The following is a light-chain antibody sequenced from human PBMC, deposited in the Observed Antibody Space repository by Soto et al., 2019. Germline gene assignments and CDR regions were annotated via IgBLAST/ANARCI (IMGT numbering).Light chain of an antibody. J-gene: IGLJ2*01. V-gene: IGLV1-47*02. CDR2: STN. CDR3: DTWDDSLNGWF. Sequence: QSVLTQPPSASGTPGQRVTISCSGSRSNIELNHVHWYQQFPGTAPKLLIFSTNQRPSGDPHRFSDSKSGTSASLAISGLRYDDEAEYYCDTWDDSLNGWFFGGGTKVAVL. CDR1: RSNIELNH.